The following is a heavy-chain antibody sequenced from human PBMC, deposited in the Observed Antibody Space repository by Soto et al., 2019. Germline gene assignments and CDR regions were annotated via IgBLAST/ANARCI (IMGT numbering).Heavy chain of an antibody. V-gene: IGHV4-34*01. CDR1: GGSFSGYY. Sequence: SETLSLTCAVYGGSFSGYYWSWIRQPPGKGLEWIGEINHSGSTNYNPSLKSRVTISVDTSKNQFSLKLSSVTAADTAVYYCARGRGYYYYYYYMDVWGKGTTVTVSS. J-gene: IGHJ6*03. CDR3: ARGRGYYYYYYYMDV. CDR2: INHSGST. D-gene: IGHD3-10*01.